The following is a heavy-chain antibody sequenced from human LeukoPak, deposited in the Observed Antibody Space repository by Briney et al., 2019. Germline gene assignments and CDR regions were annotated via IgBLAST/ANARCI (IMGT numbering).Heavy chain of an antibody. Sequence: GGSLRLSCATSGFTLSSYAMNWVRQAPGKGLECVSGITGSSDKTFYADSVKGRFTISRDSSKNTMYLQMNSLRGEDSAVYYCAKDLSSSWQIDYWGQGTLVTVSS. CDR3: AKDLSSSWQIDY. J-gene: IGHJ4*02. D-gene: IGHD6-13*01. CDR2: ITGSSDKT. CDR1: GFTLSSYA. V-gene: IGHV3-23*01.